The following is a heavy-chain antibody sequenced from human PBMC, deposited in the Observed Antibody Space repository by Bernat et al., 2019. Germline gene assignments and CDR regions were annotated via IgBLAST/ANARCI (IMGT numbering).Heavy chain of an antibody. CDR3: ARVGCGGDCYYYYGMDV. CDR1: GGTFSSYT. CDR2: IIPILGIA. V-gene: IGHV1-69*02. Sequence: QVQLVQSGAEVKKPGSSVKVSCKASGGTFSSYTISWVRQAPGQGLEWMGRIIPILGIANYAQKIQGRVTITADKSTSTAYMELSSLRSEDTAVYYCARVGCGGDCYYYYGMDVWGQGTTVTVSS. J-gene: IGHJ6*02. D-gene: IGHD2-21*02.